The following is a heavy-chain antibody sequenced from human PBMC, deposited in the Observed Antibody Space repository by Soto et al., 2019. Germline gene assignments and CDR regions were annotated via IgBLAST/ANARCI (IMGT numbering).Heavy chain of an antibody. D-gene: IGHD1-26*01. Sequence: EVQLVESGGGLVQPGGSLRLSCAASGFTFSSYSMNWVRQAPGKGLEWVSYISSSSSTIYYADSVKGRFTISRDNAKNSLYLQMNSLRDEDTAVYYCAILGANNSSSDAFDIWGQGTMVTVSS. CDR2: ISSSSSTI. J-gene: IGHJ3*02. V-gene: IGHV3-48*02. CDR1: GFTFSSYS. CDR3: AILGANNSSSDAFDI.